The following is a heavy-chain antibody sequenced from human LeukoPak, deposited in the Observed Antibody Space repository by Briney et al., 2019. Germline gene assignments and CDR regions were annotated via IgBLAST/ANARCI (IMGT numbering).Heavy chain of an antibody. CDR1: GFTFSDYW. CDR2: LSPDGSDK. D-gene: IGHD3-3*01. CDR3: ARDAYDDASES. Sequence: PGGSLRLSCTGSGFTFSDYWMTWARQAPGKGLEWVANLSPDGSDKYYVDSVKGRFTISRDNAKKLVYLQMNSLRAEDTAVYYCARDAYDDASESWGQGTLVTVSS. J-gene: IGHJ5*02. V-gene: IGHV3-7*01.